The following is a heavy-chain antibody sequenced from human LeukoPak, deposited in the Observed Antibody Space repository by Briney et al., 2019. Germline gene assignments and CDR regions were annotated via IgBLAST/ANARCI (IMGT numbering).Heavy chain of an antibody. D-gene: IGHD5-12*01. CDR3: ARVDFSGYDHHYGMDF. CDR2: ISAYNGNT. CDR1: GYTFTSYG. J-gene: IGHJ6*02. Sequence: ASVKVSCKASGYTFTSYGISWVRQAPGQGLEWMGWISAYNGNTNYAQKLQGRVTMTTDTSTSTAYMELRSLRSDDTAVYYCARVDFSGYDHHYGMDFWGQGTTVTVSS. V-gene: IGHV1-18*01.